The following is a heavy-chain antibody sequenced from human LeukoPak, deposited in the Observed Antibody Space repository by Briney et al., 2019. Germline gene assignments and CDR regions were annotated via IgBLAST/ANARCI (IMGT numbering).Heavy chain of an antibody. J-gene: IGHJ5*02. CDR1: GFSFSSYW. CDR2: INGDGGTT. V-gene: IGHV3-74*01. CDR3: AREDEQQLVRAWFDP. D-gene: IGHD6-13*01. Sequence: GSLRLSCAASGFSFSSYWMHWVRQAPGKGLVWVSRINGDGGTTTYADSVKGRFTISRDNAKNTVFLQMSGLRVEDTAVYYCAREDEQQLVRAWFDPWGQGTLVTVSS.